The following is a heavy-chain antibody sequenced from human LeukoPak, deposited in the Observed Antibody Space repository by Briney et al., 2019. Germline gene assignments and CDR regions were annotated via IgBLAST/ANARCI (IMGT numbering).Heavy chain of an antibody. CDR3: ARVSYYDSSGYYFLSYVDY. CDR1: GLTFSSHW. V-gene: IGHV3-74*01. CDR2: ITNGGSST. D-gene: IGHD3-22*01. Sequence: GGSLRLSCAASGLTFSSHWMHWVRQAPGKGLVWVSRITNGGSSTTYADSVKGRFTISRDNSKNTLYLQMNSLGAEDTAVYYCARVSYYDSSGYYFLSYVDYWGQGTLVTVSS. J-gene: IGHJ4*02.